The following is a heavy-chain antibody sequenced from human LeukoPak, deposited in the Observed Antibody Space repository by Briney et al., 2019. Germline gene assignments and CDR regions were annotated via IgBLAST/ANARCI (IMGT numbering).Heavy chain of an antibody. D-gene: IGHD5-18*01. CDR1: GGSFSGYY. J-gene: IGHJ4*02. CDR3: ARKDTALYNSFDY. Sequence: SETLSLTCAVYGGSFSGYYWSWIRQPPGEGLEWIGEINHSGSTNYNPSLKSRVTISVDTSKNQFSLKLSSVTAADTAVYYCARKDTALYNSFDYWGQGTLVTVSS. V-gene: IGHV4-34*01. CDR2: INHSGST.